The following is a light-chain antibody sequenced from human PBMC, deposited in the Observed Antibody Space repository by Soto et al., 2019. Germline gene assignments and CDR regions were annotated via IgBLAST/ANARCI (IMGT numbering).Light chain of an antibody. J-gene: IGKJ5*01. CDR3: QQYNDWPTIT. Sequence: EIVMTQSPATLSVPPGDRATLSCRASESVRSDLAWYQQKPGQAPRLLIYGGSIRAADIPARFSGSGSGTEFTLTIRTLQSEDFAVYYCQQYNDWPTITFGQGTRLETK. CDR1: ESVRSD. V-gene: IGKV3-15*01. CDR2: GGS.